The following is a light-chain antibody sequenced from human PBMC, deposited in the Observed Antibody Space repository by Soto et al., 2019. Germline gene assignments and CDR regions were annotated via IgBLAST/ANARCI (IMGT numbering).Light chain of an antibody. CDR3: SSYTSSSTPRV. J-gene: IGLJ1*01. CDR1: SSDVGSYSR. CDR2: DVS. Sequence: QSALTQPPSVSGSPGQSATISCTGTSSDVGSYSRVSWYQQPPGTAPKLIIYDVSNRPSGVPDRFSGSKSGNTASLTISGLQAEDEADYYCSSYTSSSTPRVFGTGTKLT. V-gene: IGLV2-18*02.